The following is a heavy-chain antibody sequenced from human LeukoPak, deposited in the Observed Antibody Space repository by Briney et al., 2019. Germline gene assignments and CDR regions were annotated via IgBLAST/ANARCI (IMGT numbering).Heavy chain of an antibody. Sequence: GGSLRLSCAASGFTFNNCAMSWVRQAPGKGLEWVSAISASGGGTNYADSVKGRFIISRDNSKNTLYLQMNSLRAEDTAVYYCAKDPQRYCSGGSCLYFDYWGQGTLVTVSS. CDR1: GFTFNNCA. CDR3: AKDPQRYCSGGSCLYFDY. J-gene: IGHJ4*02. CDR2: ISASGGGT. D-gene: IGHD2-15*01. V-gene: IGHV3-23*01.